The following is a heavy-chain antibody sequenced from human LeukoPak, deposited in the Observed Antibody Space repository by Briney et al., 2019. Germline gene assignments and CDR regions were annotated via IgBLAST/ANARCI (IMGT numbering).Heavy chain of an antibody. CDR1: ENTFRSAW. Sequence: PGGSLRLSCAASENTFRSAWMSWVRQAPGKGLEWVGRIKTNSEGGTTDFAAPVKGRFSLSRDDSKNTAYLQMNSLQIEDTAMYYCTTGYGSSWYGWGQGTLVIVSS. CDR3: TTGYGSSWYG. CDR2: IKTNSEGGTT. D-gene: IGHD6-13*01. V-gene: IGHV3-15*01. J-gene: IGHJ4*02.